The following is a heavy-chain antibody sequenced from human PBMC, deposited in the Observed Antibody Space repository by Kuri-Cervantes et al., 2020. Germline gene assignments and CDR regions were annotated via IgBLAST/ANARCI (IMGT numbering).Heavy chain of an antibody. CDR3: AVGESDAFDI. CDR1: GFTFDDYA. Sequence: LSLTCAASGFTFDDYAMHWVRQAPGKGLEWVAVISYDGSNKYYADSVKGRFTISRDNSKNTLYLQMNSLRAEDTAVYYCAVGESDAFDIWGQGTMVTVSS. J-gene: IGHJ3*02. V-gene: IGHV3-30-3*01. CDR2: ISYDGSNK. D-gene: IGHD4-17*01.